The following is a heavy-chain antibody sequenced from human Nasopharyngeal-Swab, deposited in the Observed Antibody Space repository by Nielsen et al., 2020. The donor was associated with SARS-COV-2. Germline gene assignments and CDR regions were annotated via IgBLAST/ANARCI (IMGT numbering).Heavy chain of an antibody. CDR2: ISGSGGST. CDR3: AKDRSSSGLDY. Sequence: GESLKISCAASGFTFSSYAMSWVRQAPGKGLEWVSAISGSGGSTYYADSVKGRFTTSRDNSKNTLHLQMNSLRAEDTAVYYCAKDRSSSGLDYWGQGTLVTVSS. J-gene: IGHJ4*02. CDR1: GFTFSSYA. V-gene: IGHV3-23*01. D-gene: IGHD6-19*01.